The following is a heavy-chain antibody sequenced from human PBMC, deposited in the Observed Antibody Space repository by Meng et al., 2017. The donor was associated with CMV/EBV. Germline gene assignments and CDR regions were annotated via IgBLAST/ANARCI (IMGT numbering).Heavy chain of an antibody. CDR2: ISSSSSYI. CDR1: GFTFSSYW. CDR3: ARECGQDWFDP. J-gene: IGHJ5*02. Sequence: GESLKISCAASGFTFSSYWMSWVRQAPGKGLEWVSSISSSSSYIYYADSVKGRFTISRDNAKNSLFLQMNSLRAEDTAVYYCARECGQDWFDPWGQGTLVTVSS. V-gene: IGHV3-21*01.